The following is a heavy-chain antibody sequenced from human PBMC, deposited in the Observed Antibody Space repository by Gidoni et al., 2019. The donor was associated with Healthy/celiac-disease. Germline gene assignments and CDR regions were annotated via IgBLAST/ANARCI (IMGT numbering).Heavy chain of an antibody. CDR2: IWYDGSNK. CDR3: ARTLGYCSSTSCYGGRYNWFDP. D-gene: IGHD2-2*01. V-gene: IGHV3-33*01. Sequence: QVQLVESGGGVVQPGRSLRLSCAASGFTFSSYGMPWVRQAPGKGLEWVAVIWYDGSNKYYADSVKGRFTISRDNSKNTLYLQMNSLRAEDTAVYYCARTLGYCSSTSCYGGRYNWFDPWGQGTLVTVSS. J-gene: IGHJ5*02. CDR1: GFTFSSYG.